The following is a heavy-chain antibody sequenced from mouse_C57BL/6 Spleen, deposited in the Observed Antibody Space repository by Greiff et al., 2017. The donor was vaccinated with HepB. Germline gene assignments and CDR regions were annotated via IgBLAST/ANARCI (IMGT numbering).Heavy chain of an antibody. CDR2: INPSNGGT. J-gene: IGHJ3*01. V-gene: IGHV1-53*01. CDR3: ARGGYYYGSSAWFAY. Sequence: QVQLQQSGTELVKPGASVKLSCKASGYTFTSYWMHWVKQRPGQGLEWIGNINPSNGGTNYNEKFKSKATLTVDKSSSTAYMQLSSLTSEDSAVYYCARGGYYYGSSAWFAYWGQGTLVTVSA. CDR1: GYTFTSYW. D-gene: IGHD1-1*01.